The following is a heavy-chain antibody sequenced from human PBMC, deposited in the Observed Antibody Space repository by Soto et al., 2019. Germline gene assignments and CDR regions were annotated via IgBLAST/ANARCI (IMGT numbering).Heavy chain of an antibody. V-gene: IGHV4-34*01. J-gene: IGHJ5*02. CDR1: GGSFSGCY. CDR2: IDHSGYT. Sequence: PSETLSLTCAVYGGSFSGCYWNWIRQPPGKGLEWIGEIDHSGYTNYNPSIKSRVTISVDTSKNQFSLRLPSVTAADTAVYYCARVRDWFDPWGQGTLVTVSS. D-gene: IGHD3-3*01. CDR3: ARVRDWFDP.